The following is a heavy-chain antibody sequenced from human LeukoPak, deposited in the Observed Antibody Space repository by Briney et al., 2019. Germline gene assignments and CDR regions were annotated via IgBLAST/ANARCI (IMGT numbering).Heavy chain of an antibody. J-gene: IGHJ2*01. D-gene: IGHD4-23*01. CDR3: VRGLTTVATWLYL. Sequence: ASVKVSCKASGYTXTGYLMHGVRQAPGQGLEWMGWTSPNSGDTKYAKNFQGRVTMTRDTSISTAYMEVSRLRSDDTAVYYCVRGLTTVATWLYLWGRGTLVTVSS. CDR2: TSPNSGDT. V-gene: IGHV1-2*02. CDR1: GYTXTGYL.